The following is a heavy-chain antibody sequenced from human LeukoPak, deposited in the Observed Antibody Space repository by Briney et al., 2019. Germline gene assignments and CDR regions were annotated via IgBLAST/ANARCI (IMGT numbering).Heavy chain of an antibody. CDR2: IYYSGST. J-gene: IGHJ4*02. CDR3: ARGHKAASTVTRRNDY. D-gene: IGHD4-17*01. CDR1: GGSISSGGYY. Sequence: PSETLSLTCTVSGGSISSGGYYWSWIRQHPGKGLEWIGYIYYSGSTYYNPSLKSRVTISVDTSKNQFSLKLSSVTAADTAVYYCARGHKAASTVTRRNDYWGQGTPVTVSS. V-gene: IGHV4-31*03.